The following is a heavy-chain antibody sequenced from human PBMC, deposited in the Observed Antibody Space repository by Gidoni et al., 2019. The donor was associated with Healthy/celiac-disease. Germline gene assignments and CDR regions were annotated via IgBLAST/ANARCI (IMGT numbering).Heavy chain of an antibody. V-gene: IGHV3-11*01. D-gene: IGHD6-19*01. Sequence: QVQLVESGGGLVKPGGSLRLSCAASGFTFSDYYMSWILQAPGKGLEWVSYISSSGSTIYYADSVKGRFTISRDNAKNSLYLQMNSLRAEDTAVYYCAGIAVAGTGVVNWFDPWGQGTLVTVSS. CDR3: AGIAVAGTGVVNWFDP. J-gene: IGHJ5*02. CDR2: ISSSGSTI. CDR1: GFTFSDYY.